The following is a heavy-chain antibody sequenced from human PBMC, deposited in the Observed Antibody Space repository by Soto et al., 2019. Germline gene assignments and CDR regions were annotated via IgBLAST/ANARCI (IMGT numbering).Heavy chain of an antibody. Sequence: QVQLVESGGGVVQPGRSLRLSCAASGFTFSSYGMHWVRQAPGKGLEWVAVISYDGNNKYYADSVKGGFTISRDNSKNTLYLQMNSLRAEDTAVYYCAKSVYNWNDGFFDYWGQGTLVTVSS. D-gene: IGHD1-1*01. CDR2: ISYDGNNK. CDR3: AKSVYNWNDGFFDY. V-gene: IGHV3-30*18. CDR1: GFTFSSYG. J-gene: IGHJ4*02.